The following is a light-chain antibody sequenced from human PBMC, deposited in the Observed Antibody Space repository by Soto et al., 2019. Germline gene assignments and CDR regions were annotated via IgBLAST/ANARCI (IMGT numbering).Light chain of an antibody. Sequence: DIQMTQSPSSLSASVGDRVTITCRASQSISNFLNWYQHKPGKAPKLLIYAASALQGGVPSRFSGSGSGTDFTLTISSLQPADFATYYCQQSHSTPITFGQGTRLEIK. J-gene: IGKJ5*01. V-gene: IGKV1-39*01. CDR3: QQSHSTPIT. CDR1: QSISNF. CDR2: AAS.